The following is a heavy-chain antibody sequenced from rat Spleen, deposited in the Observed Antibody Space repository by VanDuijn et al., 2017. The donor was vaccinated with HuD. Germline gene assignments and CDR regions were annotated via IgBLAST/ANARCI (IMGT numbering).Heavy chain of an antibody. D-gene: IGHD1-12*02. J-gene: IGHJ4*01. V-gene: IGHV3-3*01. Sequence: EVQLQESGPGLVKPSQSLSLTCSVTGYSITSSYGWNWIRKFPGNKLEWMGYINSAVSTNYNPSLKSRISITRDTSKNQVFLQVNSVTTEDTATYYCARWDYYDGTYGVMDAWGQGASVTVSS. CDR1: GYSITSSYG. CDR2: INSAVST. CDR3: ARWDYYDGTYGVMDA.